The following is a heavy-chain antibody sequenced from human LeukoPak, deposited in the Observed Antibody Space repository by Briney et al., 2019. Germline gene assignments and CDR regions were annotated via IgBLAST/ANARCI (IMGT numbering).Heavy chain of an antibody. Sequence: GGSLRLSCVASGFSLSDSWMSWVRQTPGKTLEWVANIREDGREILYVGSVKGRFAIDRDNSKNTVYLQMNSLRPDDTAIYSCARQEARNYNYEGLDYWGQGNLVTVSS. V-gene: IGHV3-7*01. CDR2: IREDGREI. J-gene: IGHJ4*02. D-gene: IGHD3-10*01. CDR1: GFSLSDSW. CDR3: ARQEARNYNYEGLDY.